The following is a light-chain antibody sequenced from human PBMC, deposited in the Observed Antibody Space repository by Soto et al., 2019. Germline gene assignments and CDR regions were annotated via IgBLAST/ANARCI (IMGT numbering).Light chain of an antibody. J-gene: IGKJ2*01. Sequence: DIQMTQSPSSLSASLGDSVTITCQASQAISKYLHWYHQRPGKAPILVIYDASNLEAGAPSRFSGGGSGTSFTLTISSLQPEDIGTYFCQQYNNLPYTFGQATKLDIK. CDR2: DAS. CDR3: QQYNNLPYT. V-gene: IGKV1-33*01. CDR1: QAISKY.